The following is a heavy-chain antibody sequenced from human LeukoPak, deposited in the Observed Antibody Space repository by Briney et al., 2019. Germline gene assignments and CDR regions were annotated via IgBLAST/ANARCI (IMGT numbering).Heavy chain of an antibody. CDR2: IYYSGST. J-gene: IGHJ4*02. D-gene: IGHD6-19*01. CDR3: ARSIAVAGGGFDY. V-gene: IGHV4-30-4*01. Sequence: SETLSLTCTVSGDSISSGDYYWTWIRQAPGKDLEWIGYIYYSGSTYYNPSLKSRVTISVDTSQNQFSLRLSSVTAADTAVYYCARSIAVAGGGFDYWGQGTLVTVSS. CDR1: GDSISSGDYY.